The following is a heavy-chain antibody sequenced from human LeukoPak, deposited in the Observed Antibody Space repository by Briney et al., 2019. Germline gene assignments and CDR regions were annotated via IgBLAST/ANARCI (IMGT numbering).Heavy chain of an antibody. CDR2: IYWDDDK. J-gene: IGHJ3*02. V-gene: IGHV2-5*02. Sequence: GPTLVNPTQTLTLTFTFAGFSISTSTRGLGVGWVHQPPGKALEWIAIIYWDDDKRNSPSLKRRLTIAKDTSKHQVVLTMTNMDPVDTATYYCAHRARLAVTGAFDIWGQGTMATVSS. CDR1: GFSISTSTRGLG. CDR3: AHRARLAVTGAFDI. D-gene: IGHD6-19*01.